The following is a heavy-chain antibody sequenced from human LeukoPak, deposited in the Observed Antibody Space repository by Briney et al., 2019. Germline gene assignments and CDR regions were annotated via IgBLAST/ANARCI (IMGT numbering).Heavy chain of an antibody. Sequence: SETLSLTCNVSGGSIGTFYWSWIRQPPGKGLEYIGYISNTGSTNYNPSLEGRVTISIDISNNQFSLQLSSVIAADTAVYYCGRQSVTGRNGLDVWGQGTTVTVSS. CDR1: GGSIGTFY. V-gene: IGHV4-59*08. D-gene: IGHD5/OR15-5a*01. CDR2: ISNTGST. J-gene: IGHJ6*02. CDR3: GRQSVTGRNGLDV.